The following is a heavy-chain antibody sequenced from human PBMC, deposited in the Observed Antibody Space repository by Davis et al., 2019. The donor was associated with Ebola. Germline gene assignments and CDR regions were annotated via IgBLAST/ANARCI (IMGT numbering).Heavy chain of an antibody. CDR2: ISDSGGSA. D-gene: IGHD6-19*01. CDR1: GFTFSSYH. V-gene: IGHV3-23*01. Sequence: GESLKISCAVSGFTFSSYHMTWVRQAPGKGLEWVSGISDSGGSAHYADSVKGRFTISRDNSRNTLYLQMNSLRAEDTAVYYCAKGGSGWPSDYHYGMDIWGKGTTVTVSS. CDR3: AKGGSGWPSDYHYGMDI. J-gene: IGHJ6*04.